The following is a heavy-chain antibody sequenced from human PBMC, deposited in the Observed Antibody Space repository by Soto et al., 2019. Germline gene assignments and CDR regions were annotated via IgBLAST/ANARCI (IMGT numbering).Heavy chain of an antibody. CDR1: GLTFTDYW. D-gene: IGHD6-13*01. Sequence: GGSLRLSCVTYGLTFTDYWMSWVRQAPGKGLEWVANIKQDESEKNYLDSVKGRFTISRDNAKNSLHLQMNSLRAEDTAVYYCTRDASRDSSARGWFDPWGPGTLVTVSS. CDR2: IKQDESEK. J-gene: IGHJ5*02. V-gene: IGHV3-7*01. CDR3: TRDASRDSSARGWFDP.